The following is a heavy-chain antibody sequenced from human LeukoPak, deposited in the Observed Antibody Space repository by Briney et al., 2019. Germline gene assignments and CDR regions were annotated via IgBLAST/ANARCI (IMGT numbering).Heavy chain of an antibody. D-gene: IGHD6-19*01. V-gene: IGHV3-23*01. CDR2: ISGSGGST. CDR3: AKIPYSSGWVQDWFDP. CDR1: GFTFSSYA. J-gene: IGHJ5*02. Sequence: GGSLRLSCAASGFTFSSYAMSWVRQAPGKGLEWVSAISGSGGSTYYADSVKGRFTISRDNSKNTLYLQMNSLRAEDTAVYYCAKIPYSSGWVQDWFDPWGQGTLVTVSS.